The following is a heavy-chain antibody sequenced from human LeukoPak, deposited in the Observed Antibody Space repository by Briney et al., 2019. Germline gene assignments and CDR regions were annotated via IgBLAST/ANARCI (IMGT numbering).Heavy chain of an antibody. Sequence: SETLSLTCTVSGGSISSYYWSWLRQPPGKGLEWIGYIYYSGSTNYNPSLKSRVTISVDTSKNQFSLKLSSVTAADTAVYYCARGEGSTSFNWFDPWGQGTLVTVSS. CDR1: GGSISSYY. V-gene: IGHV4-59*01. D-gene: IGHD2-2*01. CDR2: IYYSGST. CDR3: ARGEGSTSFNWFDP. J-gene: IGHJ5*02.